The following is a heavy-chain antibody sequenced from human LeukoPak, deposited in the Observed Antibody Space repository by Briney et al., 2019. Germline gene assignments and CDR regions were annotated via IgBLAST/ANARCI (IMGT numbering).Heavy chain of an antibody. D-gene: IGHD3-3*01. J-gene: IGHJ4*02. Sequence: PGGSLRLSCAASGFTFEDYDMNWVRHAPGKGLEWVSGIKWNGGSTGYADSVRGRFTISRDNAKNSLYLQMNSLRAEDTVLYYCARDRNDYDFWSGYSMSYFDYWGQGTLVTVSS. CDR3: ARDRNDYDFWSGYSMSYFDY. V-gene: IGHV3-20*04. CDR2: IKWNGGST. CDR1: GFTFEDYD.